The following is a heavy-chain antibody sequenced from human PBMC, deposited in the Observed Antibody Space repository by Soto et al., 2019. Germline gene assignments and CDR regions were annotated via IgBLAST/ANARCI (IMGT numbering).Heavy chain of an antibody. D-gene: IGHD6-19*01. CDR3: TTDREMAVAHPYYYYYYMDV. CDR1: GFTFSNAW. CDR2: IKSKTDGGTT. Sequence: GGSLRLSCAASGFTFSNAWMSWVRQAPGKGLEWVGRIKSKTDGGTTDYAAPVKGRFTISRDDSKNTLYLQMNSLKTEDTAVYYCTTDREMAVAHPYYYYYYMDVWGKGTTVTVSS. J-gene: IGHJ6*03. V-gene: IGHV3-15*01.